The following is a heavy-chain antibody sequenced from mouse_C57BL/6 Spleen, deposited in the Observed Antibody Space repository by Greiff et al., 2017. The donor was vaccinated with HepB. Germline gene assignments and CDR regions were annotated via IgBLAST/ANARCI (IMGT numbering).Heavy chain of an antibody. Sequence: EVHLVESGEGLVKPGGSLKLSCAASGFTFSSYAMSWVRQTPEKRLEWVAYISSGGDYIYYADTVKGRFTISRDNARNTLYLQMSSLKSEDTAMYYCTREGYYGSSRPFAYWGQGTLVTVSA. CDR3: TREGYYGSSRPFAY. V-gene: IGHV5-9-1*02. CDR2: ISSGGDYI. CDR1: GFTFSSYA. D-gene: IGHD1-1*01. J-gene: IGHJ3*01.